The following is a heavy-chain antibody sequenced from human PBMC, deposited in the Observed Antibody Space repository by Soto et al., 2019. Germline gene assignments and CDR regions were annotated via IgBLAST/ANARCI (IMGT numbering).Heavy chain of an antibody. J-gene: IGHJ4*02. Sequence: EVQLVESGGGLVQPGRSLRLSCAASGFTFDDYAMHWVRQAPGKGLEWVSGISWNSGSIGYADSVKGRFTISRDNAKNSLYLQMNSLRAEDTALYYCAKDMRRSSGWYKIDYWGQGTLVTVSS. D-gene: IGHD6-19*01. CDR3: AKDMRRSSGWYKIDY. CDR1: GFTFDDYA. CDR2: ISWNSGSI. V-gene: IGHV3-9*01.